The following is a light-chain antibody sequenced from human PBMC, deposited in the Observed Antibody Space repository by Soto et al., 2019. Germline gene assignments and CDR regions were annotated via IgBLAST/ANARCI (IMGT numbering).Light chain of an antibody. CDR1: QSVSSC. CDR3: QQYNNWRT. J-gene: IGKJ1*01. V-gene: IGKV3-11*01. CDR2: DAS. Sequence: ELVLTQSPATLSLSPGERATLSFRASQSVSSCLAWYQQKPGQAPRLLIYDASNRATGIPARFSGSGSWTEFTLTISSLQAEDFAVYYCQQYNNWRTFGQGTKVDI.